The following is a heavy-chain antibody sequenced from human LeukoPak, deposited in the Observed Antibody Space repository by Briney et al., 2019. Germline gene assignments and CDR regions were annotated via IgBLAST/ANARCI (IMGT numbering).Heavy chain of an antibody. CDR2: ISGSGGST. Sequence: GGSLRLSCAASGFTFSSYAMSWVRQAPGKGLEWVSAISGSGGSTYYADSVKGRFTISRDNSKNTLYLQMNSLRAEGTAVYYCAKDQALTIFGVVSGFDYWGQGTLVTVSS. CDR3: AKDQALTIFGVVSGFDY. CDR1: GFTFSSYA. D-gene: IGHD3-3*01. J-gene: IGHJ4*02. V-gene: IGHV3-23*01.